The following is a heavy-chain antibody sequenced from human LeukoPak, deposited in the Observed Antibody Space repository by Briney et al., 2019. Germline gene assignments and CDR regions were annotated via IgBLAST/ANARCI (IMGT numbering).Heavy chain of an antibody. CDR3: ARLGNVTILGLIIQYYFDS. Sequence: SETLSLTCSVSGASISSSTYYWGWIRQPPGKGLEWIGSIYYSGNAYYNPSLDSRVTISMDTSESQFSLKLSSVTASDTAVYYCARLGNVTILGLIIQYYFDSWGQGTLVTVSS. J-gene: IGHJ4*02. CDR2: IYYSGNA. D-gene: IGHD3-3*01. CDR1: GASISSSTYY. V-gene: IGHV4-39*01.